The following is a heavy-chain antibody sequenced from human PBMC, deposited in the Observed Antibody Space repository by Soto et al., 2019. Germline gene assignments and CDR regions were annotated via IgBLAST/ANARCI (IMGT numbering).Heavy chain of an antibody. Sequence: QVHLVQSGAEVKKPGASVKVSCKASGYTFTSYGITWVRQAPGQGLEGMGWISAHNGNTDYAQKLQGRVLVTRDTATSTAYLELRILSSDDTAVYYCARGRYGDYWGQGALVTVSS. CDR2: ISAHNGNT. D-gene: IGHD1-1*01. CDR1: GYTFTSYG. J-gene: IGHJ4*02. V-gene: IGHV1-18*01. CDR3: ARGRYGDY.